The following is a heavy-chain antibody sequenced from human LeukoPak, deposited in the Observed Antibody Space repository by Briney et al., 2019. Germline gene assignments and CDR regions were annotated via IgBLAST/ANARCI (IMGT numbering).Heavy chain of an antibody. CDR2: INHSGST. CDR1: GGSFSGYY. V-gene: IGHV4-34*01. D-gene: IGHD1-26*01. Sequence: SETLSLTCAVYGGSFSGYYWSWIRQPPGKGLEWIGEINHSGSTNYNPSLKSRVSISVDTSKNQFSLKVHSVTAADTAVFYCARVGTYLDFDYWGLGILVTVSS. CDR3: ARVGTYLDFDY. J-gene: IGHJ4*02.